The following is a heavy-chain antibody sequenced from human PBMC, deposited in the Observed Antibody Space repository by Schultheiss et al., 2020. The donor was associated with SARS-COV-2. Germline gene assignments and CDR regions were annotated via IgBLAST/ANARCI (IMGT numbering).Heavy chain of an antibody. Sequence: GESLKISCAASGFTFSSYGMHWVRQAPGKGLEWVAVISYDGSNKYYADSVKGRFTISRDNSKNTLYLQMNSLRAENTVVYYCAREDVATIAYYYYGMDVWGQGTTVTVSS. D-gene: IGHD5-24*01. J-gene: IGHJ6*02. CDR2: ISYDGSNK. CDR1: GFTFSSYG. V-gene: IGHV3-30*03. CDR3: AREDVATIAYYYYGMDV.